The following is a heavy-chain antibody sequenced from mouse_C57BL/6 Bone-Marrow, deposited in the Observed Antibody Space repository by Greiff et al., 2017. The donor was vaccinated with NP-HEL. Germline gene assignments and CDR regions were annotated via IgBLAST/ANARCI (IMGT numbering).Heavy chain of an antibody. CDR2: IEPNSGGT. V-gene: IGHV1-72*01. Sequence: QVQLQQPGAELVKPGASVKLSCKASGYTFTSYWMHWVKQRPGRGLEWIGRIEPNSGGTKYNEKFKSKATLTVDKPTSTAYMQLSSLASEDSAVYYCARDYCGTPYGMDYWGQGTSVTVSS. CDR1: GYTFTSYW. CDR3: ARDYCGTPYGMDY. J-gene: IGHJ4*01. D-gene: IGHD1-1*01.